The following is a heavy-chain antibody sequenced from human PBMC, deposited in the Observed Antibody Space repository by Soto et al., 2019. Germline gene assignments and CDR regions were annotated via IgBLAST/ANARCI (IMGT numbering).Heavy chain of an antibody. Sequence: GGSLRLSCAASGFTFSSYAMSWVRQAPGKGLEWVSAISGSGGSTYYADSVKGRFTISRDNSKNTLNLQMNSLRAEDTAVYYCAKAWELLPDYYYGMDVWGQGTTVTVSS. D-gene: IGHD1-26*01. CDR2: ISGSGGST. CDR1: GFTFSSYA. J-gene: IGHJ6*02. CDR3: AKAWELLPDYYYGMDV. V-gene: IGHV3-23*01.